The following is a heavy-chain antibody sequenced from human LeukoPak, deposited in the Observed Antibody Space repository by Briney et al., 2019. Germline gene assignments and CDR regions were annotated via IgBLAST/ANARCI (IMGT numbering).Heavy chain of an antibody. D-gene: IGHD3-22*01. CDR1: GFTFSTYW. Sequence: PGGSLRLSCAASGFTFSTYWMHWVPQAPGKGLVWVSRIKSYGSTNYADSVKGRFTISRDNAKNTVSLQMNSLRPEDTGVYYCARAPSEIGGYYPEYFRHWGQGTLVTVSS. CDR2: IKSYGST. J-gene: IGHJ1*01. CDR3: ARAPSEIGGYYPEYFRH. V-gene: IGHV3-74*01.